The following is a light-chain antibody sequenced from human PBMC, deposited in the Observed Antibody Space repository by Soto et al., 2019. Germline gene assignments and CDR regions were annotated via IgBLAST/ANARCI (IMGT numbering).Light chain of an antibody. Sequence: DIHMTQSPSTLSASIGDRVTITCRASESISGWLAWYQQKPGKAPKLLIYKVSSFERGVPSRFSGTGSETEFTLTIGSLQPEDFATYYCQQHHALWTFGQGTKVDIK. J-gene: IGKJ1*01. CDR3: QQHHALWT. CDR1: ESISGW. CDR2: KVS. V-gene: IGKV1-5*03.